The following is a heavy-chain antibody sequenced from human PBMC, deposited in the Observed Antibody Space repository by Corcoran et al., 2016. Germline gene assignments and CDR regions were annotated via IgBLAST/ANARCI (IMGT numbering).Heavy chain of an antibody. D-gene: IGHD2-2*01. Sequence: QVQLQESGPGLVKPSETLSLTCTVSGGSISSYYWSWIRQPPGKGLEWIGYIYYSGSTNYNPSLKSRVTISVDTAKNQFSLKLSSVTAADTAVYYCERQYCSSSSCHQRWFDPWGQGTLVTVSS. V-gene: IGHV4-59*01. CDR1: GGSISSYY. CDR2: IYYSGST. J-gene: IGHJ5*02. CDR3: ERQYCSSSSCHQRWFDP.